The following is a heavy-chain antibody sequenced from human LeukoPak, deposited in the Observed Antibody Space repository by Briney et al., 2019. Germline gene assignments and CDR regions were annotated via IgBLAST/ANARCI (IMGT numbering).Heavy chain of an antibody. CDR2: IKQDGSEK. V-gene: IGHV3-7*01. CDR1: GFTFSSYW. Sequence: GGSLRLFCAASGFTFSSYWMSWVRQAPGKGLEWVANIKQDGSEKYYVDSVKGRFTISRDNAKNSLYLQMNSLRAEDTAVYYCARFRFYYDSSGYYFDYWGQGTLVTVSS. CDR3: ARFRFYYDSSGYYFDY. J-gene: IGHJ4*02. D-gene: IGHD3-22*01.